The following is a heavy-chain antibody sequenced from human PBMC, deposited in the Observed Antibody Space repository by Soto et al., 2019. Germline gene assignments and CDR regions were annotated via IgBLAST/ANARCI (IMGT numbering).Heavy chain of an antibody. CDR3: ASLSYPRNIVVVPAALDY. D-gene: IGHD2-2*01. J-gene: IGHJ4*02. CDR2: IIPIFGTA. CDR1: GGTFSSYA. V-gene: IGHV1-69*13. Sequence: ASVKVSCKASGGTFSSYAISWVRQAPGQGLEWMGGIIPIFGTANYAQKFQGRVTITADESTSTAYMELSSLRSEDTAVYYCASLSYPRNIVVVPAALDYWGQGTLVTVSS.